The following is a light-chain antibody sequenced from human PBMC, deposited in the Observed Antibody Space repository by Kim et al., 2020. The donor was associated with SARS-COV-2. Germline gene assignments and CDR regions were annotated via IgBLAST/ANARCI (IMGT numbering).Light chain of an antibody. V-gene: IGKV3-11*01. CDR1: QSVSSY. J-gene: IGKJ4*01. Sequence: CWSPGERATLACRASQSVSSYLAWYQQKPGQGPRLLVYDASNRATGIPARFSGSGSGTDFTLTIRRIEPEDIAVYYCQRRSNWLTFGGGTKVDIK. CDR3: QRRSNWLT. CDR2: DAS.